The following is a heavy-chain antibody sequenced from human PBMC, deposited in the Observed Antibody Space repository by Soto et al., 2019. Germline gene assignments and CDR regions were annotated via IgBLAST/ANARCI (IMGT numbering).Heavy chain of an antibody. V-gene: IGHV4-30-2*01. J-gene: IGHJ4*02. D-gene: IGHD7-27*01. CDR3: ARDRSGHFDY. CDR1: GGSMSSGTYS. CDR2: IYHSGST. Sequence: SETLSLTCAVSGGSMSSGTYSWSWIRQPPGKGLEWSGYIYHSGSTYYNPSLKSRVTISVDRSKNQFYLKMNSVTAADTAVYYCARDRSGHFDYWGQGTLVTVSS.